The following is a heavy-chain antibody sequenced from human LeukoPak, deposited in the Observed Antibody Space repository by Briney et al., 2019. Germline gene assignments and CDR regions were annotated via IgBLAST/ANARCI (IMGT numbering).Heavy chain of an antibody. V-gene: IGHV3-21*01. D-gene: IGHD2-2*01. CDR2: ISSSSSYI. J-gene: IGHJ4*02. Sequence: PGGSLRLSCAASGFTFSSYSMNWVRQAPGKGLEWVSSISSSSSYIYYADSAKGRFTISRDNAKNSLYLQMNSLRAEDTAVYYCARGAGYQLLHDYWGQGTLVTVSS. CDR3: ARGAGYQLLHDY. CDR1: GFTFSSYS.